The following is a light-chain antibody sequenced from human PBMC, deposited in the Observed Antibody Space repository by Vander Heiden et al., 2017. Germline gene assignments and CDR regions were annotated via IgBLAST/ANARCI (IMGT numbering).Light chain of an antibody. CDR1: QSIKTW. CDR3: QQYYSYPFI. Sequence: DIQMTHSPSTLSATVGDRVTITCWASQSIKTWLAWYQQKPWIAPNLLIYKASTLEDGVPSRFSRSGSETDFSLRIRRLHTDDVGTYYFQQYYSYPFIFGQWTKLEIK. V-gene: IGKV1-5*03. CDR2: KAS. J-gene: IGKJ2*01.